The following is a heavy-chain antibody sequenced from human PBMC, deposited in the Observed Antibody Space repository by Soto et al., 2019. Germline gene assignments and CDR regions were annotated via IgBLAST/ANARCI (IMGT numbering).Heavy chain of an antibody. D-gene: IGHD3-22*01. Sequence: EIQLLESGGGLVQPGGSLRLSCAASGFTFNNYAMNWVRQVPGKGLEWVSAISGSGGGTYYAYSVKGRFTISRENSKNTLNVQMNKLTAEDAAIYYSAKEPLIYFDVWGRGTPVTVSS. J-gene: IGHJ2*01. CDR3: AKEPLIYFDV. V-gene: IGHV3-23*01. CDR2: ISGSGGGT. CDR1: GFTFNNYA.